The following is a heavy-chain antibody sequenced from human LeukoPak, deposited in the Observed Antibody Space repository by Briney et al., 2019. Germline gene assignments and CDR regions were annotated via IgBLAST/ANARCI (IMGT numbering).Heavy chain of an antibody. Sequence: GRSLRLSCAASGFTFSSYAMHWVRQAPGKGLEWVAVISYDGSNKYYADSVKGRFTISRDNSKNTLYLQMNSLRAEDTAVYYCARGGRGTQTIDYWGQGTLVTVSS. CDR1: GFTFSSYA. CDR3: ARGGRGTQTIDY. V-gene: IGHV3-30-3*01. CDR2: ISYDGSNK. D-gene: IGHD1-14*01. J-gene: IGHJ4*02.